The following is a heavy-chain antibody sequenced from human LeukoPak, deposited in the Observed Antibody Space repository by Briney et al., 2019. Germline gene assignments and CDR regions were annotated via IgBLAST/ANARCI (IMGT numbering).Heavy chain of an antibody. CDR3: ARQGVVEDYYDSSGIVYAFDI. D-gene: IGHD3-22*01. CDR1: GGSISSGGYS. Sequence: SQTLSLTCAVSGGSISSGGYSWSWIRQPPGKGLEWIGYIYHSGSTYYNPSLKSRVTMSVDTSKNQISLKLSSVTASDTAMYYCARQGVVEDYYDSSGIVYAFDIWGQGTMVTVSS. CDR2: IYHSGST. J-gene: IGHJ3*02. V-gene: IGHV4-30-2*01.